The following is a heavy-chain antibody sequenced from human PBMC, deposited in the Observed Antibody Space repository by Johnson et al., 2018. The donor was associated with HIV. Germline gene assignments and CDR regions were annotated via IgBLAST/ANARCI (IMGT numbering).Heavy chain of an antibody. CDR3: ARGTVCGGDCYSRAFDI. D-gene: IGHD2-21*02. Sequence: VQLVESGGGLVQPGGSLRLSCAASGFTVTSHYMSWVRQAPGMGLEWVSAISSNGGSTYYANSVKGRFTISRDNSKNTLYLQMGSLRAEDMAVYYCARGTVCGGDCYSRAFDIWGQGTMVTISS. CDR1: GFTVTSHY. CDR2: ISSNGGST. J-gene: IGHJ3*02. V-gene: IGHV3-64*01.